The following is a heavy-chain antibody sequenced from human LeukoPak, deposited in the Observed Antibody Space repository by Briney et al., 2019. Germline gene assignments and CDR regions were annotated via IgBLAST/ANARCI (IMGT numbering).Heavy chain of an antibody. CDR2: IYYSGST. D-gene: IGHD3-3*01. J-gene: IGHJ4*02. Sequence: PSGTLSLTCTVSGGSISSSSYYWGWIRQPPGKGLEWIGSIYYSGSTYYNPSLKSRVTISVDTSKNQFSLKLSSVTAADTAVYYCARVRTIFGVVIYRLFDYWGQGTLVTVSS. V-gene: IGHV4-39*01. CDR3: ARVRTIFGVVIYRLFDY. CDR1: GGSISSSSYY.